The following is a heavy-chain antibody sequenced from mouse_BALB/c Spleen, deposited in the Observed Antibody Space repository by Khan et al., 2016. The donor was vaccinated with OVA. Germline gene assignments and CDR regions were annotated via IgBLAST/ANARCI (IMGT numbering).Heavy chain of an antibody. V-gene: IGHV2-6-4*01. CDR1: GFSLSRYN. Sequence: QVQLKQSGPGLVAPSQSLSITCTVSGFSLSRYNIHWVRQPPGQGLEWLGMIWGGGGTDYNSTLKSSLSISTDNSKSQVFLKMNSLQTDDTAMYYGARAYYRYDGYYAMDYWGQGTSVTVSS. CDR3: ARAYYRYDGYYAMDY. J-gene: IGHJ4*01. D-gene: IGHD2-14*01. CDR2: IWGGGGT.